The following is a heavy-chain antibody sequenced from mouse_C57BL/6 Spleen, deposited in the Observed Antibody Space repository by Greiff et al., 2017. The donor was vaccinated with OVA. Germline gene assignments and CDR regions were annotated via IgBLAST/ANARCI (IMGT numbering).Heavy chain of an antibody. V-gene: IGHV1-61*01. J-gene: IGHJ2*01. CDR3: SSDSSGYAWYFDD. D-gene: IGHD3-2*02. CDR2: IYPSDSET. CDR1: GYTFTSYW. Sequence: QVQLQQPGAELVRPGSSVKLSCKASGYTFTSYWMDWVKQRPGQGLEWIGNIYPSDSETHYNQKFKDKATLTVDKYSRTAYMQLIGLTSEDSAGYYCSSDSSGYAWYFDDWGQGTTLTVSS.